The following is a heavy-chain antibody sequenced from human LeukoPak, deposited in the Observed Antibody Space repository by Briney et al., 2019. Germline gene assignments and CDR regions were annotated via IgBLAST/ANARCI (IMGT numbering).Heavy chain of an antibody. CDR1: GFSFISYS. CDR2: ISRSSNYI. Sequence: PGGSLRLSCAASGFSFISYSMNWVRQAPGKGLEWVSSISRSSNYIYYADSVKGRFTISRDNAKNSLFLQMNSLRAEDTAVYYCARDWYTAERWTIYYSYYIDVWGKGTTVTVSS. CDR3: ARDWYTAERWTIYYSYYIDV. D-gene: IGHD4-23*01. J-gene: IGHJ6*03. V-gene: IGHV3-21*01.